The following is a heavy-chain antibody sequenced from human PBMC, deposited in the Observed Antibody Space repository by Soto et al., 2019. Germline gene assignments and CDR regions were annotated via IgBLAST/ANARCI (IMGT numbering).Heavy chain of an antibody. J-gene: IGHJ4*02. V-gene: IGHV4-59*01. CDR2: IYYSGST. CDR1: GGSISGYY. CDR3: AREQPYNGRHNFDY. D-gene: IGHD1-26*01. Sequence: KPSETLSLTCTVSGGSISGYYWNWIRQPPGKGLEWVGYIYYSGSTNYNPSLKSRVTISVDTSKNQFSLKLSSVTAADTAVYYCAREQPYNGRHNFDYWGQGTLVTVSS.